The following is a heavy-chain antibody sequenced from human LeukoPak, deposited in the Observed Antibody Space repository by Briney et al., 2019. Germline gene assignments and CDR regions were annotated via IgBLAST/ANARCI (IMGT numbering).Heavy chain of an antibody. CDR1: GFTFSSYS. D-gene: IGHD2-2*01. V-gene: IGHV3-21*05. CDR2: ISSSSDYT. CDR3: ASLHDIVVIPDATIDY. Sequence: GGSLRLSCAASGFTFSSYSMSWIRQAPGKGLEWVSYISSSSDYTNYADSVGGRFTISRDNAKNSLYLQMNSLRAEDTAVYYCASLHDIVVIPDATIDYWGQGTLVTVSS. J-gene: IGHJ4*02.